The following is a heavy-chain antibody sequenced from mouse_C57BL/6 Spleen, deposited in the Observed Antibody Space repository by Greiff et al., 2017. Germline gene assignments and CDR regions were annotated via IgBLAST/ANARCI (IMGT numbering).Heavy chain of an antibody. J-gene: IGHJ3*01. CDR2: ISSGSSTI. CDR3: ANLLRAY. D-gene: IGHD6-1*01. CDR1: GFTFSDYG. V-gene: IGHV5-17*01. Sequence: DVHLVESGGGLVKPGGSLKLSCAASGFTFSDYGMHWVRQAPEKGLEWVAYISSGSSTIYYADTVKGRFTISRDNAKNTLFLQMTSLRSEDTAMYYCANLLRAYWGQGTLVTVSA.